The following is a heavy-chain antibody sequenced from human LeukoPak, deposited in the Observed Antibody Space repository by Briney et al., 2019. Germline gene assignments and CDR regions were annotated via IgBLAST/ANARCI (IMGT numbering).Heavy chain of an antibody. Sequence: SETLSLTCTGSGGSISSYYWSWIRQPPGKGLEWIGYIYYSGSTNYNPSLKSRLTMSVDTSRNQFSLKLNSVTAADTAVYYCARGGQLLGGFDYWGQGTLVTVSS. CDR1: GGSISSYY. CDR2: IYYSGST. J-gene: IGHJ4*02. D-gene: IGHD2-2*01. CDR3: ARGGQLLGGFDY. V-gene: IGHV4-59*01.